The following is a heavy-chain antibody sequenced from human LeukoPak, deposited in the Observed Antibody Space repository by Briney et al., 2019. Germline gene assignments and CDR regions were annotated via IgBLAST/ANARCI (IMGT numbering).Heavy chain of an antibody. CDR3: ARDDSNLNYYDFWSGYYQTYYYYGMDV. J-gene: IGHJ6*02. V-gene: IGHV1-18*01. Sequence: ASVKVSCKASGYTFTSYGISWVRQAPGQGLEWMGWISAYNGNTNYAQKLQGRVTMTTDTSTSTAYMELRSLRSDDTAVHYCARDDSNLNYYDFWSGYYQTYYYYGMDVWGQGTTVTVSS. CDR1: GYTFTSYG. CDR2: ISAYNGNT. D-gene: IGHD3-3*01.